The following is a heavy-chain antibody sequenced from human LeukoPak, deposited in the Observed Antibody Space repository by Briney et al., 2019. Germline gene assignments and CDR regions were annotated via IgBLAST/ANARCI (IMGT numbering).Heavy chain of an antibody. CDR2: IYPGDSDT. Sequence: GEPLNISCKASGYSFTTYWIGWVRQLRGKGLKWMGIIYPGDSDTRYSASFQGQVTISADKSISTGYLQWSSLKASDTAMYYCARQAPPRCPFDYWGRGTLVTVSS. V-gene: IGHV5-51*01. J-gene: IGHJ4*02. CDR3: ARQAPPRCPFDY. CDR1: GYSFTTYW. D-gene: IGHD4/OR15-4a*01.